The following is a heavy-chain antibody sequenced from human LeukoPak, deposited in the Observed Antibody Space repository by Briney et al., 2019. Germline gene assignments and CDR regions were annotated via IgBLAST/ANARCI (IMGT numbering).Heavy chain of an antibody. CDR3: ARGRYCSSPSCRYFDY. V-gene: IGHV3-7*03. CDR2: IKQDGSEK. Sequence: GGSLRLSCAASGFTFSTYWMSWVRQAPGKGLEWVANIKQDGSEKYHVDSVKGRFTISRDNAKNSLYLQMNTLRAEDTAVYYCARGRYCSSPSCRYFDYWGQGTLVTVSS. J-gene: IGHJ4*02. D-gene: IGHD2-2*01. CDR1: GFTFSTYW.